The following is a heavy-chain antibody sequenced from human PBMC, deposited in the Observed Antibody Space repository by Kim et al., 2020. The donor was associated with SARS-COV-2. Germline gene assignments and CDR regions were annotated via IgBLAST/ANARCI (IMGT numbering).Heavy chain of an antibody. Sequence: SETLSLTCPVSGGSISSYYWSWIRQPPGKGLEWIGYIYYSGSNNYHPSLKSRVTISVNTSTNQFSLKLSSVTAADTAVYYCARDGGRIWGQGTLVTVSS. CDR3: ARDGGRI. CDR2: IYYSGSN. J-gene: IGHJ3*02. V-gene: IGHV4-59*01. CDR1: GGSISSYY. D-gene: IGHD3-16*01.